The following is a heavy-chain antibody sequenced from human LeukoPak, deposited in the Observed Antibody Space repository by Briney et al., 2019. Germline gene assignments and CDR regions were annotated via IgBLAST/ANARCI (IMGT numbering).Heavy chain of an antibody. Sequence: GGSLRLSCAASGFTFSNYGMQWVRQAPGKGLEWVAVISYEGSTSYYADSVKGRFTISRDNAENSLYLQMNSLRAEDTAVYYCARLEAPFPYSSGWYRVYYYMDVWGKGTTVTVSS. V-gene: IGHV3-30*03. CDR1: GFTFSNYG. D-gene: IGHD6-19*01. J-gene: IGHJ6*03. CDR2: ISYEGSTS. CDR3: ARLEAPFPYSSGWYRVYYYMDV.